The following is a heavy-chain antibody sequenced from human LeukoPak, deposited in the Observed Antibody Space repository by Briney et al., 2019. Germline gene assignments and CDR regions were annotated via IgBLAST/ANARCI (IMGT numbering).Heavy chain of an antibody. CDR2: FIPILGTA. V-gene: IGHV1-69*10. Sequence: SVKVSCKASGGTFSDYALNWVRQAPGQGLEWMGVFIPILGTANSTQKFQGRVTITADISTNTVYMELSSLRSEDTAVYFCAGIPVFGVVLHQEPVWGKGTTVIVSS. CDR1: GGTFSDYA. J-gene: IGHJ6*04. D-gene: IGHD3-3*01. CDR3: AGIPVFGVVLHQEPV.